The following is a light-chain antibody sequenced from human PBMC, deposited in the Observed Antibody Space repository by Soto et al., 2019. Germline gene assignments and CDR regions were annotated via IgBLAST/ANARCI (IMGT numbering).Light chain of an antibody. CDR2: TTT. V-gene: IGKV1-12*01. J-gene: IGKJ1*01. CDR3: QQDNNFPWT. CDR1: QDISPW. Sequence: EIQLTQSPASVSASIGDRVTITCRASQDISPWLAWYQQQPGKAPKLLISTTTTLQSGVPSRFSGTGSGTDFTITISSLHPEDSATYYCQQDNNFPWTFGQGTKVEVK.